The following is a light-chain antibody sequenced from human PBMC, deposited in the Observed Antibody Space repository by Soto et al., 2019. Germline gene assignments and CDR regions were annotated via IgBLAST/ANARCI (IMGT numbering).Light chain of an antibody. J-gene: IGLJ1*01. V-gene: IGLV2-14*01. CDR2: EVS. CDR1: SSDVGGYIY. Sequence: ARTQPASESGSTGQAVTISCTGTSSDVGGYIYVSWYQQHPGKAPKLMIYEVSNRPSGVSNRFSGSKSGNTASLTISGLQAEDEADYYCSSYSRSSFYVFGTGTKVTVL. CDR3: SSYSRSSFYV.